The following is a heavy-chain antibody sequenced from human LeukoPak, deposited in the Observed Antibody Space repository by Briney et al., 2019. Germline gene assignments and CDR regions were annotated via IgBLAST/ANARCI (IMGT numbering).Heavy chain of an antibody. CDR3: ARDRASGWYPRFFGGNRGGMDV. Sequence: HPRGSLRLSCAASGFTFSTYAMHWVRQAPGKGLEWVAVISYDGSNKYYADSVKGRFTISRDNSKNTLYLQMNSLRAEDTAVYYCARDRASGWYPRFFGGNRGGMDVWGQGTTVTVSS. V-gene: IGHV3-30-3*01. CDR2: ISYDGSNK. D-gene: IGHD6-19*01. J-gene: IGHJ6*02. CDR1: GFTFSTYA.